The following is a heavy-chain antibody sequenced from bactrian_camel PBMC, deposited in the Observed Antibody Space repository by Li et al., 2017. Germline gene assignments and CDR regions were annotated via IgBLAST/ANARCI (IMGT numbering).Heavy chain of an antibody. CDR3: AADPRPECIATMTSFIDVSDFAV. CDR1: KLPDSRTC. Sequence: VQLVESGGGSVQAGGSLRLSCDTSKLPDSRTCMGWFRQFPGKEREGVARIYRSTGSTDYADSVKGRFTISQGVPKNTVYLQMNSLKPEDTAMYYCAADPRPECIATMTSFIDVSDFAVWGQGTQVTVS. V-gene: IGHV3S40*01. D-gene: IGHD4*01. CDR2: IYRSTGST. J-gene: IGHJ6*01.